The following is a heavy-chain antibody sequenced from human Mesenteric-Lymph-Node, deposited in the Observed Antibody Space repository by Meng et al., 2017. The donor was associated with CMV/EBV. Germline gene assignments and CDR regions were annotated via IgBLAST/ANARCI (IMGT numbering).Heavy chain of an antibody. CDR2: ISGSGVIT. V-gene: IGHV3-23*01. Sequence: GESLKISCTVSGFTFYNSAMSWVRQAPGKGLEWVSTISGSGVITDYADSVKGRFTISRDNSKNTLYLQMNSLRAEDTAVYYCAKDLDGYNYIDYWGQGTLVTVSS. CDR3: AKDLDGYNYIDY. J-gene: IGHJ4*02. D-gene: IGHD5-24*01. CDR1: GFTFYNSA.